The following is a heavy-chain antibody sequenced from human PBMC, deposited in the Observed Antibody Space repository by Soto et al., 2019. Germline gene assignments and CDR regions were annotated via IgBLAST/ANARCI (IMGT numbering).Heavy chain of an antibody. D-gene: IGHD6-19*01. CDR3: ARAGGLGAVAVDY. Sequence: QLQLQESGSGLVKPSQTLSLTCAVSGGSISSGGYSWSWIRQPPGKGLEWIGYIYHSGSTYYNPPLKCRVTISVDRSKNQFSLKMSSETAADTAVYYCARAGGLGAVAVDYWGQGTLVTVSS. V-gene: IGHV4-30-2*01. J-gene: IGHJ4*02. CDR1: GGSISSGGYS. CDR2: IYHSGST.